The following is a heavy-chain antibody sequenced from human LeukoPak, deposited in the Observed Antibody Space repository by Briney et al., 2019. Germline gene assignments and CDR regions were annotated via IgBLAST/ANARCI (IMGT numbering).Heavy chain of an antibody. CDR1: GGSISSYY. V-gene: IGHV4-59*01. D-gene: IGHD1-26*01. CDR2: IYHSGSST. Sequence: SETLSLTCTVSGGSISSYYWTWMRQAPGKGLEWIGYIYHSGSSTYYNPSLNSRLSISVDTSKNQISLKLSSVTAADTAVYYCARGWELLSLDYWGQGTLVTVSS. CDR3: ARGWELLSLDY. J-gene: IGHJ4*02.